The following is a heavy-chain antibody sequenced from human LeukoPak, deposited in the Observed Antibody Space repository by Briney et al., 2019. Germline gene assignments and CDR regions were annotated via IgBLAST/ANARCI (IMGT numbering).Heavy chain of an antibody. J-gene: IGHJ6*02. D-gene: IGHD2-15*01. CDR1: GFTFSSYG. V-gene: IGHV3-30*18. CDR3: AKDLYCSGGSCYYPYYYYGMDV. Sequence: PGGSLRLSCAASGFTFSSYGMHWVRQAPGKGLEWVAVISYDGSNKYYADSVKGRFTISRDNSKNTLYLQMNSLRAEDTAVYYCAKDLYCSGGSCYYPYYYYGMDVWGRGTTVTVSS. CDR2: ISYDGSNK.